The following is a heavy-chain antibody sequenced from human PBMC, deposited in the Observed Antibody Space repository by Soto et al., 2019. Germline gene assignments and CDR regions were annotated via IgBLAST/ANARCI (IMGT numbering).Heavy chain of an antibody. D-gene: IGHD6-13*01. Sequence: GGSLRLSCAASGFTFSSYAMHWVRQAPGKGLEWVAVISYDGSNKYYADSVKGRFTISRDNSKNTLYLQMNSLRAEDTAVYYCARDWVYSSSWYGPSYYYYGMDVWGQGTTVTVSS. CDR2: ISYDGSNK. CDR3: ARDWVYSSSWYGPSYYYYGMDV. V-gene: IGHV3-30-3*01. CDR1: GFTFSSYA. J-gene: IGHJ6*02.